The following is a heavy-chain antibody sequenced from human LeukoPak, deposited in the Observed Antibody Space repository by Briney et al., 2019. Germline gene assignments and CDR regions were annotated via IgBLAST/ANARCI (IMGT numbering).Heavy chain of an antibody. Sequence: QPGGSLRLSCAAPGFTLSTYWMHWVRQAPGKGLEWVSAISGSGGSTYYADSVKGRFTISRDNSKNTLYLQMNSLRAEDTAVYYCAKDAAYSSGWNFDYWGQGALVPVS. CDR1: GFTLSTYW. CDR2: ISGSGGST. D-gene: IGHD6-19*01. CDR3: AKDAAYSSGWNFDY. V-gene: IGHV3-23*01. J-gene: IGHJ4*02.